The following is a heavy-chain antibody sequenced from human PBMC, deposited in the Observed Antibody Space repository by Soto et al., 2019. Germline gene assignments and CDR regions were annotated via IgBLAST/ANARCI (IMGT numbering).Heavy chain of an antibody. Sequence: QLQLQESGPGLVKPSETLSLTCSVSGGSTSSSSYYWGWIRQPPGKGLEWIGSIYFSGSTYYSPSLKSRVTISVDTSKNQFSLKLSSVTAADTAVYYCARHVLEPAAIGAMDVWGQGTTVTVSS. CDR2: IYFSGST. J-gene: IGHJ6*02. CDR3: ARHVLEPAAIGAMDV. CDR1: GGSTSSSSYY. D-gene: IGHD2-2*02. V-gene: IGHV4-39*01.